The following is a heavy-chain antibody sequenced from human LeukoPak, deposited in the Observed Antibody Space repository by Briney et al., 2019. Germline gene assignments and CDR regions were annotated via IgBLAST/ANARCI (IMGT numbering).Heavy chain of an antibody. CDR2: ISYDGSNK. J-gene: IGHJ6*02. D-gene: IGHD2-2*03. Sequence: GSLRLSCAASGFTFSSYGMHWVRQAPGKGLEWVAVISYDGSNKYYADSVKGRFTISRDNSKNTLYLQMNSLRAEDTAVYYCAKDGYCSSTSCYGYGMDVWGQGTTVTVSS. CDR1: GFTFSSYG. V-gene: IGHV3-30*18. CDR3: AKDGYCSSTSCYGYGMDV.